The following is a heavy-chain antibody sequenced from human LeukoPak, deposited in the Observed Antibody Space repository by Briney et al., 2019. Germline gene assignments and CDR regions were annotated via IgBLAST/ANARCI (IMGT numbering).Heavy chain of an antibody. V-gene: IGHV3-9*01. J-gene: IGHJ4*02. CDR3: AKDQGFSNSGSYYEGGLDY. Sequence: PGRSLRLSCAASGFTFDDYAMHWVRQAPGKGLEWVSGISWNSGSIGYADSVKGRFTISRDNAKNSLYLQMNSLRAEDTALYYCAKDQGFSNSGSYYEGGLDYWGQGTLVTVSS. CDR2: ISWNSGSI. D-gene: IGHD1-26*01. CDR1: GFTFDDYA.